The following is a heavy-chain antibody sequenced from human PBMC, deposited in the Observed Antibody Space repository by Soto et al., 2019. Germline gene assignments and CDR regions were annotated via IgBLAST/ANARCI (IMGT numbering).Heavy chain of an antibody. D-gene: IGHD3-3*01. CDR3: ARRTWRGRADY. CDR2: IGGSGGDT. J-gene: IGHJ4*02. CDR1: GFPFSSYA. Sequence: GGSLRLSCAASGFPFSSYAMSWVRQAPGKGLEWVSGIGGSGGDTFYADSVKGRFTVSRDNAENTLYLQLNSLRVEDSAIYYCARRTWRGRADYWGQGILVTVPQ. V-gene: IGHV3-23*01.